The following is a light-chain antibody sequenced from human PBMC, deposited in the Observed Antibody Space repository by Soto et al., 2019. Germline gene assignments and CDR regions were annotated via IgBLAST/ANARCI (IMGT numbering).Light chain of an antibody. CDR1: SGINVGSYR. V-gene: IGLV5-45*03. Sequence: QPVLTQPSSLSASPEASASLSCTLRSGINVGSYRIYWYQQKPGSPPQYLLRHKSDSDKQQGSGVPSRFSGSKDASANAGILLISGLQSEDEADYYCMIWHSSAWVFGGGTKLTVL. J-gene: IGLJ2*01. CDR3: MIWHSSAWV. CDR2: HKSDSDK.